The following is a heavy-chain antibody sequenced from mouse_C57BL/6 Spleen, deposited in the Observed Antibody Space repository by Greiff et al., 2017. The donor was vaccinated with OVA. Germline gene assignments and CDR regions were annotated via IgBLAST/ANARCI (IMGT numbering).Heavy chain of an antibody. CDR2: ISSGSSTI. J-gene: IGHJ1*03. CDR3: ARIPTVDWYFDV. V-gene: IGHV5-17*01. Sequence: EVKLVESGGGLVKPGGSLKLSCAASGFTFSDYGMHWVRQAPEKGLEWVAYISSGSSTIYYADTVKGRFTISRDNAKNTLFLQMTSLRSEDTAMYYCARIPTVDWYFDVWGTGTTVTVSS. D-gene: IGHD1-1*01. CDR1: GFTFSDYG.